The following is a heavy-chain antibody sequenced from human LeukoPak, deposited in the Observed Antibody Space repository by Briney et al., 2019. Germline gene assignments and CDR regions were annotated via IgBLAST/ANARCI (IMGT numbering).Heavy chain of an antibody. V-gene: IGHV3-7*01. D-gene: IGHD6-13*01. Sequence: GGSLRLSCAASGFIFPTYWMSWVRQAPGKGLEWVANINQDASHKNHVESVKGRFTISRDNANNLLFLQMNDLRAEDTAIYYCARDPPTDSNWYPDYWGQGTLVIVSS. CDR1: GFIFPTYW. CDR3: ARDPPTDSNWYPDY. J-gene: IGHJ4*02. CDR2: INQDASHK.